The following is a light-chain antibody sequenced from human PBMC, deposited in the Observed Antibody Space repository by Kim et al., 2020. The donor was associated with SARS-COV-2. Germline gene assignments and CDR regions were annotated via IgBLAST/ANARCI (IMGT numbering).Light chain of an antibody. J-gene: IGLJ3*02. CDR2: LNSDGSH. Sequence: QPVLTQSPSASASLGASVKLTCTLSSGHSNYAIAWHQQQPEKGPRYLMKLNSDGSHSKGDGIPDRFSGSSSGAERHLTISSLQSEDEADYYCQTWGTGILVFGGGTQLTVL. CDR1: SGHSNYA. CDR3: QTWGTGILV. V-gene: IGLV4-69*01.